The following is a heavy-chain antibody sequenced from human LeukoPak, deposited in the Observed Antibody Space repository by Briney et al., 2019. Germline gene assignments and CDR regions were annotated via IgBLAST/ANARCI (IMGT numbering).Heavy chain of an antibody. CDR2: FYPGDSDT. V-gene: IGHV5-51*01. CDR1: GYTFIGYY. J-gene: IGHJ4*02. D-gene: IGHD4-23*01. CDR3: ARLYGGLYFDY. Sequence: KVSCKTSGYTFIGYYLHWVRQMPGKGLEWMGIFYPGDSDTRYSPSFQGQVTISADKSISTAYLQWSSLKASDTAMYYCARLYGGLYFDYWGQGTLVTVSS.